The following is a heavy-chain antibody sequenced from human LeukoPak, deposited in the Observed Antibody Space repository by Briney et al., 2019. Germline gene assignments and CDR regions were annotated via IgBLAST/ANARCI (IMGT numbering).Heavy chain of an antibody. CDR3: ASGSGSYRTPYYYMDV. J-gene: IGHJ6*03. CDR2: IYSGGST. V-gene: IGHV3-53*01. Sequence: GESLKISCAASGFTVSSNYMSWARQAPGKGLEWVSVIYSGGSTYYADSVKGRFTISRDNSKNTLYLQMNSLRAEDTAVYYCASGSGSYRTPYYYMDVWGTGTTVTVSS. D-gene: IGHD3-10*01. CDR1: GFTVSSNY.